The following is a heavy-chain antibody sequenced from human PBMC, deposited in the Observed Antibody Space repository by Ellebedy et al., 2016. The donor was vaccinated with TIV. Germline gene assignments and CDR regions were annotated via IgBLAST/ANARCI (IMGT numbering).Heavy chain of an antibody. CDR1: GFTVSASY. V-gene: IGHV3-53*04. CDR2: IYSGGST. CDR3: ASPGYYGPFDH. J-gene: IGHJ4*02. Sequence: GESLKISCEASGFTVSASYLSWVRQAPGKGLEWVSTIYSGGSTNYADSVKGRFTIPRHSSKNMLYLQMNALRLEDPAVYYCASPGYYGPFDHWGRGTLVTVSS. D-gene: IGHD3-3*01.